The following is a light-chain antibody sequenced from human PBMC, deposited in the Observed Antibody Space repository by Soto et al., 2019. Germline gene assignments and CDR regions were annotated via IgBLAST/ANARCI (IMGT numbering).Light chain of an antibody. V-gene: IGKV3-15*01. J-gene: IGKJ5*01. CDR3: QQYNNWPPIT. Sequence: TLCLSPGEGATLSCRASQTVSKNYLACYHQKPGQAPRLLIYGASTRATGIPARFSGSGSGTELTLTISSLQSEDFAVYYCQQYNNWPPITFGQGTRLEIK. CDR1: QTVSKN. CDR2: GAS.